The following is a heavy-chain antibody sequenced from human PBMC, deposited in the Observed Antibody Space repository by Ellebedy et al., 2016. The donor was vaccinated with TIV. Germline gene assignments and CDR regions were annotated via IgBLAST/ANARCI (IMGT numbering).Heavy chain of an antibody. V-gene: IGHV3-7*01. J-gene: IGHJ3*02. Sequence: GESLKISCAASRFSFSSYWMSWVRQSPGKGLEWVANINQDGSEKYYVDSVKGRFTISRDNAKNSLYLQMNSLRADDTSVYYGATDGSYGDFRSPAHAFVIWGQGTVVTVSS. D-gene: IGHD4-17*01. CDR2: INQDGSEK. CDR1: RFSFSSYW. CDR3: ATDGSYGDFRSPAHAFVI.